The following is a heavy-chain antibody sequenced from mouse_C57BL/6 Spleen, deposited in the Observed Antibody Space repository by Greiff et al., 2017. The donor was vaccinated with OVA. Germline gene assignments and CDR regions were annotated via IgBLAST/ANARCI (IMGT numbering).Heavy chain of an antibody. CDR3: ARDRDSFDD. V-gene: IGHV5-16*01. D-gene: IGHD3-1*01. Sequence: EVQRVESEGGLVQPGSSMKLSCTASGFTFSDYYMAWVRQVPEKGLEWVANINYDGSSTYYLDSLKSRFIISRDNAKNILYLQMSSLKSEDTATYYCARDRDSFDDWGQGTTLTVSS. CDR2: INYDGSST. CDR1: GFTFSDYY. J-gene: IGHJ2*01.